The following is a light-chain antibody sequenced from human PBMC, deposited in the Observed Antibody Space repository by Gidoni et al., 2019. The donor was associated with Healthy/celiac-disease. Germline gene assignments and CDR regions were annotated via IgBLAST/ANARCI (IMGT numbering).Light chain of an antibody. V-gene: IGLV2-14*01. CDR1: SSDVGGYNY. CDR2: DVS. CDR3: SSYTSSSTYV. J-gene: IGLJ1*01. Sequence: QSALTQPAYVSGSPGQSITISCTGTSSDVGGYNYVSWYQQHPGKAPKLMMYDVSNRPSGGSNRFSGSKSGNTASLTISGLQAEDEADYYCSSYTSSSTYVFGTGTKVTVL.